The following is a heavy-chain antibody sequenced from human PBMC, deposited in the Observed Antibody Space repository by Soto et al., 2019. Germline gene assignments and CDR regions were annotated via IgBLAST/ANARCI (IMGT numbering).Heavy chain of an antibody. V-gene: IGHV4-4*07. J-gene: IGHJ3*01. D-gene: IGHD7-27*01. CDR2: ISATGTT. Sequence: QVQLQESGPGLVEPSETLSLTCTVSGDSMSTYYWNWIRQSAEKGLEWIGRISATGTTTYIPSLKSRITLSVDTSKNEFSLNLKFVTAADTAVYFCARDQSGVADFWGQGTMVTVS. CDR3: ARDQSGVADF. CDR1: GDSMSTYY.